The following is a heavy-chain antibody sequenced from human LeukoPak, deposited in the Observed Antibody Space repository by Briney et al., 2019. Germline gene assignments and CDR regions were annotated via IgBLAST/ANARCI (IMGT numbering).Heavy chain of an antibody. J-gene: IGHJ4*02. CDR3: AREGTYGRIDY. V-gene: IGHV6-1*01. D-gene: IGHD2-21*01. CDR1: GDGVSSDSAA. Sequence: SQSLSLTCAISGDGVSSDSAARNWFRQSPSRGLEWLGRTYYRSKWYNDYAVSVKSRITINPDTSKNQFSLQLNSVTPEDTAVYFCAREGTYGRIDYWGQGTLVTVSS. CDR2: TYYRSKWYN.